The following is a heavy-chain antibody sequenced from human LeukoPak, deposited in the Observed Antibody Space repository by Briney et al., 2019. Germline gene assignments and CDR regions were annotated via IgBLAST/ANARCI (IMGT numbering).Heavy chain of an antibody. CDR2: ISAYNGNT. V-gene: IGHV1-18*01. Sequence: ASVKVSCKASGYTFTSYGISWVRQAPGQGLEWMGWISAYNGNTNYAQKLQGRVTMTTDTSTSTAYMELRSLRSDDTAVYYCARGMSRVKGYCSGGSCQSLTVYDYWGQGTPVTVSS. J-gene: IGHJ4*02. CDR1: GYTFTSYG. CDR3: ARGMSRVKGYCSGGSCQSLTVYDY. D-gene: IGHD2-15*01.